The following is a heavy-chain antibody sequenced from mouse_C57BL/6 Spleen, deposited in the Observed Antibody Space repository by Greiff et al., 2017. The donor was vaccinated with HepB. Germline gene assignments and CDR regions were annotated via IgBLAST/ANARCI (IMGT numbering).Heavy chain of an antibody. Sequence: QVQLQQPGAELVKPGASVKLSCKASGYTFTSYWITWVKQRPGQGLEWIGDIYPGSGSTNYNEKFKSKATLTVDTSSSTAYMQLSSLTSEDAEVYYCAISYDYDGYFAYWGQGTPLTVSS. CDR1: GYTFTSYW. D-gene: IGHD2-4*01. J-gene: IGHJ2*01. CDR2: IYPGSGST. CDR3: AISYDYDGYFAY. V-gene: IGHV1-55*01.